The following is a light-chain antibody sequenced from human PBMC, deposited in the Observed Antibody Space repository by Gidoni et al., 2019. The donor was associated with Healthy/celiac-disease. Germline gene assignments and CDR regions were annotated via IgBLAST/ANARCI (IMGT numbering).Light chain of an antibody. J-gene: IGKJ1*01. CDR2: AAS. V-gene: IGKV1-39*01. CDR3: QQSYSTPWP. Sequence: DIQMTQSPSSLSASVGDRVTITCRASQSISSYLNWYQQKPGKAPKLLIYAASSFQSGVPSRFSGSGSGTDFTLTISSRQPEDFATYYCQQSYSTPWPFGQGTKVEIK. CDR1: QSISSY.